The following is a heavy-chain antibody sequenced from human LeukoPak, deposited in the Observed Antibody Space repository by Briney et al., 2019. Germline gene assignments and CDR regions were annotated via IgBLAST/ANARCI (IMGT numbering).Heavy chain of an antibody. V-gene: IGHV3-23*01. CDR2: ICGSGGST. J-gene: IGHJ6*02. CDR3: AKAQGGGKVTAGIPHYYYYYGMDV. Sequence: GGSLPLSCAVSGFTFSSYAMIWVPPAPGKGLEWVSSICGSGGSTYYAASVKGRFTISRDNSKSTLYLQMNSLRAEDTAVYYCAKAQGGGKVTAGIPHYYYYYGMDVWGQGTTVTVSS. D-gene: IGHD6-13*01. CDR1: GFTFSSYA.